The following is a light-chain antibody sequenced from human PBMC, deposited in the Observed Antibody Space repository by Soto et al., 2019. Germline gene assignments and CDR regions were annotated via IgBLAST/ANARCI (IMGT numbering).Light chain of an antibody. Sequence: VVMTQSPATLSVSPGETATLSCRASQSVRTYLAWYQQKPGQAHRLLVYGASPRATGGPPRFSGSGSGIDFLLTITSLLPEDFAVYYCQQYDNWSPVTFGQGTKVQF. CDR1: QSVRTY. V-gene: IGKV3-15*01. CDR2: GAS. CDR3: QQYDNWSPVT. J-gene: IGKJ1*01.